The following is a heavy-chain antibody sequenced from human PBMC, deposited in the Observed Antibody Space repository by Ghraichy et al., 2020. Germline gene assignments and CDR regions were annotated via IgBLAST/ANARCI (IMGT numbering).Heavy chain of an antibody. CDR1: GGSISSYY. CDR2: IYYSGST. V-gene: IGHV4-59*01. CDR3: ARELSDGDYPGYNWFDP. Sequence: SETLSLTCTVSGGSISSYYWSWIRQPPGKGLEWIGYIYYSGSTNYNPSLESRVTISVDTSKNQFSLKLSSVTAADTAVYYCARELSDGDYPGYNWFDPWGQGTLVTVSS. D-gene: IGHD4-17*01. J-gene: IGHJ5*02.